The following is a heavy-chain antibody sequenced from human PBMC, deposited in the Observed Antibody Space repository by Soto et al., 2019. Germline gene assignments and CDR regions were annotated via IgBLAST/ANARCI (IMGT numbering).Heavy chain of an antibody. V-gene: IGHV1-69*01. D-gene: IGHD2-15*01. CDR3: AREGDCSGGSCYPNWFDP. J-gene: IGHJ5*02. CDR2: IIPIFGTA. Sequence: QVQLVQSGAEVTKPGSSVKVSCKASGGTFSSYAISWVRQAPGQGLEWMGGIIPIFGTANYAQKFQGRVTITADEFTSTAYMELSSLRSEDTAVYYCAREGDCSGGSCYPNWFDPWGQGTLVTVSS. CDR1: GGTFSSYA.